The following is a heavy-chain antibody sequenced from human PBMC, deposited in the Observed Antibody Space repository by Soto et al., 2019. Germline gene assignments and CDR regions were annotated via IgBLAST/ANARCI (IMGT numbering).Heavy chain of an antibody. J-gene: IGHJ4*02. CDR3: AKSHYDSSGYYIIDN. D-gene: IGHD3-22*01. Sequence: XETLCLICTVSGCSISGRGGSWVRQSPGKGLEWIGYFCYTGSTNYNPSLKSRVTISVDRSKTQCSLKLTYVTAADTAVYYCAKSHYDSSGYYIIDNWGQGTLVTVSS. CDR2: FCYTGST. V-gene: IGHV4-59*01. CDR1: GCSISGRG.